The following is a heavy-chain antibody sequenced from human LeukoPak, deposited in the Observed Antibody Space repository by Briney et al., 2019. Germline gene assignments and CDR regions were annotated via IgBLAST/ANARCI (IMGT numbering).Heavy chain of an antibody. V-gene: IGHV3-23*01. Sequence: GGSLRLSCAASGFTFSGYAMNWVRQAPGKGLEWVSGISGSGAGTYYADSVKGRFTISRDDSKNTLYLQMNSLRAEDTAVYYCAKGRSTSCYDASDYWGQGTLVTVSS. D-gene: IGHD2-2*01. J-gene: IGHJ4*02. CDR3: AKGRSTSCYDASDY. CDR2: ISGSGAGT. CDR1: GFTFSGYA.